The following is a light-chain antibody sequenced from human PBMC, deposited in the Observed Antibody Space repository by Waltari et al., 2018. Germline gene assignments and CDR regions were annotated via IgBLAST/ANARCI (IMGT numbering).Light chain of an antibody. CDR3: QQRSNWRIT. Sequence: EIVLTQSPATLSLSPGERVTLSCRASHIVTSSLAWYQQKPGQAPRLLIFDTSNRATGIPARFSGSGSGTDFTLTISSLEPEDFAVYYCQQRSNWRITFGQGTRLEIK. V-gene: IGKV3-11*01. CDR2: DTS. J-gene: IGKJ5*01. CDR1: HIVTSS.